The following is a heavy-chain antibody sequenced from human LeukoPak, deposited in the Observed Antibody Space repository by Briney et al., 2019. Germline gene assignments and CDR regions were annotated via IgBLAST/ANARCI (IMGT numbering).Heavy chain of an antibody. D-gene: IGHD1-14*01. CDR2: ISGSAWTI. V-gene: IGHV3-21*01. CDR1: GFSFRAYS. J-gene: IGHJ3*02. CDR3: TRDIRLTTDRDAFDI. Sequence: GGSLRLSCVASGFSFRAYSMNWVRQAPGQGPEWVSSISGSAWTIYEADPVKGRFTTSRNNTKNSLYLQMNSLRPEDTAVYFCTRDIRLTTDRDAFDIWGQGTMVTVSS.